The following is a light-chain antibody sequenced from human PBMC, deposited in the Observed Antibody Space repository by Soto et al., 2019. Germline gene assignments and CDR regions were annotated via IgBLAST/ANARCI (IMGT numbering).Light chain of an antibody. CDR1: QSISSW. V-gene: IGKV1-5*03. CDR3: QQYNSYSWT. J-gene: IGKJ1*01. CDR2: ETS. Sequence: DIQMTQSPSTLSASVGDRFTITCRASQSISSWLAWYQQKPGKAPKLLIYETSSLESGVPSRFGGSGSGTEFTLTISSLQSDDSATYYCQQYNSYSWTFRQGTKVDIK.